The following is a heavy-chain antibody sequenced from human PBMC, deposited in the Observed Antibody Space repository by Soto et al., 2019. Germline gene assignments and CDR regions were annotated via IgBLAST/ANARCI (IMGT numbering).Heavy chain of an antibody. CDR3: ASLLTGMDV. D-gene: IGHD3-10*01. CDR1: EKVFTSDG. J-gene: IGHJ6*02. V-gene: IGHV5-51*01. CDR2: IYPGDSDT. Sequence: SLNVRWKGSEKVFTSDGTGWVRQMPGKGLEWMGIIYPGDSDTRYSPSFQGQVTISADKSISTAYLQWSSLKASDTDMYYCASLLTGMDVWGQGTTVTVSS.